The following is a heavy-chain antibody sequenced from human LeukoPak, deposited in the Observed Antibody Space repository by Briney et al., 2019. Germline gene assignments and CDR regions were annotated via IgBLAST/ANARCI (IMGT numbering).Heavy chain of an antibody. Sequence: SETLSLTCAVYGGSFSGYYWSWVRQPPGKGLEWIGEINHSGSTNYNPSLKSRVTIPVDTSKNQFSLKLSSVTAADTAVYYCARGSQDPKEIVVVITNYYFDYWGQGTLVTVSS. D-gene: IGHD3-22*01. V-gene: IGHV4-34*01. CDR2: INHSGST. CDR1: GGSFSGYY. CDR3: ARGSQDPKEIVVVITNYYFDY. J-gene: IGHJ4*02.